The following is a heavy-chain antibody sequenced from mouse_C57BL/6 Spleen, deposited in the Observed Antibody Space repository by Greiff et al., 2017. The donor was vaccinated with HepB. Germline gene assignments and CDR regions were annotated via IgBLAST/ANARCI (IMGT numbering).Heavy chain of an antibody. Sequence: EVKLQQSGPELVKPGASVKISCKASGYTFTDYYMNWVKQSHGKSLEWIGDINPNNGGTSYNQKFKGKATLTVDKSSSTAYMELRSLTSEDSAVYYCARTVRVYFDYWGQGTTLTVSS. CDR3: ARTVRVYFDY. J-gene: IGHJ2*01. CDR1: GYTFTDYY. CDR2: INPNNGGT. V-gene: IGHV1-26*01. D-gene: IGHD1-1*01.